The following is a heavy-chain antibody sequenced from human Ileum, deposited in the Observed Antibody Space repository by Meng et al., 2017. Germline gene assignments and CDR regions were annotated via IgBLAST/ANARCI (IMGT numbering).Heavy chain of an antibody. J-gene: IGHJ4*02. CDR1: GHPFVNYP. CDR3: AREEDIRNYFDY. V-gene: IGHV1-3*01. Sequence: QVQLVQSGAEVKKPGASVKVSCRPAGHPFVNYPIHWVRQAPEQRLEWMGWINPVNGETKYSRKFQGRITLTGDTSASTAYMDLSSLRSEDTAVYFCAREEDIRNYFDYWGQGTLVTVSS. CDR2: INPVNGET.